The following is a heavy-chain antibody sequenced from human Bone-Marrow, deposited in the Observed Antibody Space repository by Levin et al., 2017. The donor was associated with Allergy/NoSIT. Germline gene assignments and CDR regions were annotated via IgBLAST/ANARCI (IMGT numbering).Heavy chain of an antibody. J-gene: IGHJ4*02. Sequence: GESLKISCAVSGFTVYNNYMSWVRQAPGKGLEWVSLIYSGGTTQYADSVKGRFTISRDSSKNTLYLQMNSLTPEDTAMYYCARNVPLTANGYWGQGTLVNVSS. CDR2: IYSGGTT. V-gene: IGHV3-66*01. CDR3: ARNVPLTANGY. D-gene: IGHD2-8*01. CDR1: GFTVYNNY.